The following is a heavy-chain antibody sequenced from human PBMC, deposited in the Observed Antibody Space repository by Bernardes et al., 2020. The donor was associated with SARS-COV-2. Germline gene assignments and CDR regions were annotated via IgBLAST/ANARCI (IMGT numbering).Heavy chain of an antibody. J-gene: IGHJ5*02. CDR3: ARYIVVVVAVPAGRFDP. V-gene: IGHV4-39*01. D-gene: IGHD2-15*01. CDR2: IYYSGST. CDR1: GGSISSSSYY. Sequence: SEPLSLTCTVSGGSISSSSYYWGWLRQPPGKGLEWIGSIYYSGSTYYNPSLKSRVTISVETSKNQFSLKLSSVTAADTAVYYCARYIVVVVAVPAGRFDPWGQGTLVTVSS.